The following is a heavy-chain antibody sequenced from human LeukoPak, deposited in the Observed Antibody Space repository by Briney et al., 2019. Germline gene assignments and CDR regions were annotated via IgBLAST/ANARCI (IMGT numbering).Heavy chain of an antibody. J-gene: IGHJ4*02. CDR3: ARDSGMITFGGVIVKGDYFNY. CDR1: GFTLSSYA. V-gene: IGHV3-30*04. D-gene: IGHD3-16*02. Sequence: GRSLSLSCAASGFTLSSYAMHCVRQAPGRGLEWVALISYDGSNKYYADSGEGRFTISRDNSKNTLYLQMNSLRAEDTAVYYCARDSGMITFGGVIVKGDYFNYWGQGTLVTVSS. CDR2: ISYDGSNK.